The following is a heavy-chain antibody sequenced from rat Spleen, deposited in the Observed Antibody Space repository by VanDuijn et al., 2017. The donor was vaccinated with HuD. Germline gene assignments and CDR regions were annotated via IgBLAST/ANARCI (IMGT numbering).Heavy chain of an antibody. Sequence: EVQLQESGPGLVKPSQSLSLTCSVTDHSITNGYRWNWIRKFPGNKLEWMGYINSAGNTLYNPSLKSRISITRDTSKNQFFLQVNSVTTEDTATYYCAREDYYYDGTYYPYWYFDFWGPGTMVTVSS. D-gene: IGHD1-12*02. CDR3: AREDYYYDGTYYPYWYFDF. CDR2: INSAGNT. V-gene: IGHV3-3*01. CDR1: DHSITNGYR. J-gene: IGHJ1*01.